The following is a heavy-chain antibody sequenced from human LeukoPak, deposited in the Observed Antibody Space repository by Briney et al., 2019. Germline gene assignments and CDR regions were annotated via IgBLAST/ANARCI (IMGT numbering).Heavy chain of an antibody. CDR2: IYTSGST. V-gene: IGHV4-4*07. Sequence: SETLSLTCTVSGGSISSYYWSWIRQPAGKGLEWIGRIYTSGSTNYNPSLKSRVTISVDTSKNQFSLKLSSVTAADTAVYYCARGRYYGSGSYRYPHPFDYWGQGTLVTVSS. D-gene: IGHD3-10*01. CDR3: ARGRYYGSGSYRYPHPFDY. J-gene: IGHJ4*02. CDR1: GGSISSYY.